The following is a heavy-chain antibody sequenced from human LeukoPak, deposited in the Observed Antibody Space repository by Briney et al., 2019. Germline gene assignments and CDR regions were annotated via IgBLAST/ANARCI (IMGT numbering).Heavy chain of an antibody. CDR2: IYYSGST. V-gene: IGHV4-61*01. CDR1: GGSVSSGSYY. D-gene: IGHD2-21*01. Sequence: SETLSLTCTVSGGSVSSGSYYWSWIRQPPGKGLEWIGYIYYSGSTNYNPSLKSRVTISVDTSKNQFSLKLSSVTAADTAVYYCARDRSVVRAIDCWGQGTLVTVSS. CDR3: ARDRSVVRAIDC. J-gene: IGHJ4*02.